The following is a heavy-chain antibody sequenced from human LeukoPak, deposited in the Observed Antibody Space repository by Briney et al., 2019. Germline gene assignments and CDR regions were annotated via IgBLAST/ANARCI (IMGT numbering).Heavy chain of an antibody. CDR2: ISSSGTTI. CDR1: GFTFSAHY. V-gene: IGHV3-11*04. Sequence: GGSLRLSCAASGFTFSAHYMSWIRQAPGEGLEWVSYISSSGTTIYYADSVKGRFTISRDNAKNSLYLQMNSLRTEDTAVYYCARGDCSNTSCYYFDYWGQGTLVTVSS. J-gene: IGHJ4*02. D-gene: IGHD2-2*01. CDR3: ARGDCSNTSCYYFDY.